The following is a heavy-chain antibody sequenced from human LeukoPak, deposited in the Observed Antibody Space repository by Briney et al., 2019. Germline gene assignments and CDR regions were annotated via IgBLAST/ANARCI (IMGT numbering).Heavy chain of an antibody. CDR3: ARGGDYAGVAALLDL. CDR1: GFTFPNYV. J-gene: IGHJ4*02. D-gene: IGHD4-23*01. Sequence: GGSLRLSCAASGFTFPNYVMSWIRQTPEKGLEWVAYISTRAAIIYYVDSVKGRFTVSADNAKNSLYLQMNSLRPEDSALYYCARGGDYAGVAALLDLWGQGTPVTVSS. V-gene: IGHV3-11*01. CDR2: ISTRAAII.